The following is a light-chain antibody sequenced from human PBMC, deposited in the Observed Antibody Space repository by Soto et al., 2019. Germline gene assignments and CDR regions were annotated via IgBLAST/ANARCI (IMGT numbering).Light chain of an antibody. Sequence: DIQMTQSPSSLSASVGDRFTITCRAGQSISSWLAWYQQKPGKAPKILIYDASSLESGVPSRFSGSGSGTEFTLTISSLQPDDFATYYCQQYNSYRAFGQGTKVDIK. V-gene: IGKV1-5*01. CDR3: QQYNSYRA. J-gene: IGKJ1*01. CDR2: DAS. CDR1: QSISSW.